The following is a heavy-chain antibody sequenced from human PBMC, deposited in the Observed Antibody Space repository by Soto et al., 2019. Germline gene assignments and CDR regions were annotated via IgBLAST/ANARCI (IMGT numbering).Heavy chain of an antibody. Sequence: EVQLLESGGGLVQPGGSLRLSCAASGFTFRSYAMRWVRQAPEKGLEWVSAISGSGGSTYYADSVKGRFTISRDNSKNTLYLQMNSLRAEDTAVYYCAPHLWFGELYYWGQGTLVTVSS. CDR3: APHLWFGELYY. CDR1: GFTFRSYA. J-gene: IGHJ4*02. CDR2: ISGSGGST. D-gene: IGHD3-10*01. V-gene: IGHV3-23*01.